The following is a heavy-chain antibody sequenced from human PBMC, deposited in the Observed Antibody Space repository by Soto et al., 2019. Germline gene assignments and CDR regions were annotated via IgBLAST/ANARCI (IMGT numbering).Heavy chain of an antibody. D-gene: IGHD6-19*01. CDR3: AKDRYCSGWYIYDH. Sequence: EVQLLESGGGLVQPGGSLRLSCTASGFTFSNYALSWVRQAPGKGLEWVAGISSLGGSTHYADSVKGRFTISRDKSKNTVYLQMNSLGVEDTAMYYCAKDRYCSGWYIYDHWGQGTLVTVSS. CDR2: ISSLGGST. J-gene: IGHJ4*02. CDR1: GFTFSNYA. V-gene: IGHV3-23*01.